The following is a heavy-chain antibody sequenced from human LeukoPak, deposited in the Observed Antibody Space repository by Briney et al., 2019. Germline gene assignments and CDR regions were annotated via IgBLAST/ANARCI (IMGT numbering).Heavy chain of an antibody. CDR3: ARLITGTTTAFDI. CDR2: INHSGST. Sequence: SETLPLTCAVYGGSFSGYYWSWIRQPPGKGLEWTGEINHSGSTNYNPSLKSRVTISVDTSKNQFSLKLSSVTAADTAVYYCARLITGTTTAFDIWGQGTMVTVSS. J-gene: IGHJ3*02. V-gene: IGHV4-34*01. D-gene: IGHD1-7*01. CDR1: GGSFSGYY.